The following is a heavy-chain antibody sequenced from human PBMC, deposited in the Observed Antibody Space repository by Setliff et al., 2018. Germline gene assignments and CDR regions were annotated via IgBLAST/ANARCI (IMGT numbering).Heavy chain of an antibody. Sequence: GASVKVSCKASGYSFSSNAFHWVRQAPGQTLEWMGWIHAGSSNTLYSQRFQDRITVSRDGARSSLFLEMNSLRVDDTAVYFCARGRGVAGVQYFDQWGQGTLVTVSS. CDR3: ARGRGVAGVQYFDQ. V-gene: IGHV1-3*01. CDR2: IHAGSSNT. CDR1: GYSFSSNA. J-gene: IGHJ4*02. D-gene: IGHD6-19*01.